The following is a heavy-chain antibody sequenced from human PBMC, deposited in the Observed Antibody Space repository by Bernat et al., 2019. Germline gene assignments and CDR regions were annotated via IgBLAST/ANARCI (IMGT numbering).Heavy chain of an antibody. J-gene: IGHJ4*02. CDR3: AGSIGWNYFPY. Sequence: EVQLLESGGGLVQPGGSLRLSCAASGFTFSSYAMSWVRQAPGKGLEWVSAISGSGGNTYYAGSVKGRFDIARDNSKNTLYLRMSSLRAEDTAVYYCAGSIGWNYFPYWGQGTLVTVSS. V-gene: IGHV3-23*01. CDR1: GFTFSSYA. D-gene: IGHD6-19*01. CDR2: ISGSGGNT.